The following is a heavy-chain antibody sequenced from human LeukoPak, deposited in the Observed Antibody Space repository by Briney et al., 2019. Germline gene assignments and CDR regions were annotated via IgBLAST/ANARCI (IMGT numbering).Heavy chain of an antibody. V-gene: IGHV3-7*01. CDR3: ARADWGSADY. CDR1: GFTFGNYW. D-gene: IGHD7-27*01. CDR2: IQQDGSHQ. Sequence: TGGSLRLSCAASGFTFGNYWMSWVRQAPGKGLECVANIQQDGSHQYYVDSVRGRFTISRDNAKNSLYLQMSSLRPEDTAVYYCARADWGSADYWGQGTLVTVSS. J-gene: IGHJ4*02.